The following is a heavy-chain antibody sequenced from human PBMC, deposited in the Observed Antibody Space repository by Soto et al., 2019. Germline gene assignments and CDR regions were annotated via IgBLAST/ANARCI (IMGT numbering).Heavy chain of an antibody. CDR1: GYTFTSYY. J-gene: IGHJ4*02. CDR2: INPSGGST. CDR3: ARSNIVLMVYASPYFDY. Sequence: QVQLVQSGAEVKKPGASVKVSCKASGYTFTSYYMHWVRQAPGQGLEWMGIINPSGGSTSYAQKFQGRVTMTRDTSTSTVYMELSSLRSEDTAVYYCARSNIVLMVYASPYFDYWGQGTLVTVSS. D-gene: IGHD2-8*01. V-gene: IGHV1-46*01.